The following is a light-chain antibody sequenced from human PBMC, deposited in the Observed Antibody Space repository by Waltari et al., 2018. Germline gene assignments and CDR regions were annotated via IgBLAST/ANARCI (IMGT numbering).Light chain of an antibody. CDR2: EVT. V-gene: IGLV2-14*01. CDR3: SSYTTSSRV. J-gene: IGLJ2*01. Sequence: QSALTQPASVSGPPGQSITISCTGTSEDIGGYDHVSWHQQYPGEAPRLLLYEVTNRPSEVSLRCSGSKFGNMASLTISGLQADDEADYYCSSYTTSSRVFGGGTKVTVL. CDR1: SEDIGGYDH.